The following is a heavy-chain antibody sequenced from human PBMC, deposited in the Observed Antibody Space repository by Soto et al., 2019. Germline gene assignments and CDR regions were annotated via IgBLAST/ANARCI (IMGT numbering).Heavy chain of an antibody. CDR3: AGEGNLGRSLQPLDF. D-gene: IGHD1-1*01. Sequence: QVQLQVSAPGLVKPSETLSLTCTVSGDSISAYSWSWVRQPPGKGLEWIGNIHYHGNTKYNPSLKSRVTMSVDTSNHRFSLKLISVTAADTAKYFCAGEGNLGRSLQPLDFWGQGTLATVSP. CDR1: GDSISAYS. V-gene: IGHV4-59*01. J-gene: IGHJ4*02. CDR2: IHYHGNT.